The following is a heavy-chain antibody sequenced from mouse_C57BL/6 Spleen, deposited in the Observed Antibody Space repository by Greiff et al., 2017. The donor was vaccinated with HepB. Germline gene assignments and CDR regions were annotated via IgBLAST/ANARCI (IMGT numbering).Heavy chain of an antibody. V-gene: IGHV1-54*01. CDR2: INPGSGGT. D-gene: IGHD1-1*01. CDR1: GYAFTNYL. Sequence: VMLVESGAELVRPGTSVKVSCKASGYAFTNYLIEWVKQRPGQGLEWIGVINPGSGGTNYNEKFKGKATLTADKSSSTAYMQLSSLTSEDSAVYFCARGYGSSFFAYWGQGTLVTVSA. J-gene: IGHJ3*01. CDR3: ARGYGSSFFAY.